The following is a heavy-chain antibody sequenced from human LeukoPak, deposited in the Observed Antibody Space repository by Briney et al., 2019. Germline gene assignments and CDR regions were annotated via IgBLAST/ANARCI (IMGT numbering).Heavy chain of an antibody. CDR1: GFTFSSYW. D-gene: IGHD2-15*01. V-gene: IGHV3-7*04. CDR2: IKPDGSEK. Sequence: PGGSLRLSCAASGFTFSSYWMNWVRQAPGKGLEWVANIKPDGSEKYYVDSMKGRFTISRDNAKDSLYLQMTSLRAEDTAVYYCARDRGWHKYDYWGQGTLVTVSS. J-gene: IGHJ4*02. CDR3: ARDRGWHKYDY.